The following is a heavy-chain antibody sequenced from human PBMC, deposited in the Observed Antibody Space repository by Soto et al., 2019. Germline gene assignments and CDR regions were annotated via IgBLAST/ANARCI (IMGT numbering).Heavy chain of an antibody. CDR3: ASSYGSGYRAFDY. J-gene: IGHJ4*02. Sequence: QVQLVQSGAGVKRPGSSVKVSCKASGDTFNFYSINWVRQAPGLGLVWMGRVNPIVSMSYYAQKFQGRVTMTADKSTSTAYMELSSLRSEDTAIYCCASSYGSGYRAFDYWGQGALVTVSS. D-gene: IGHD3-10*01. CDR2: VNPIVSMS. CDR1: GDTFNFYS. V-gene: IGHV1-69*02.